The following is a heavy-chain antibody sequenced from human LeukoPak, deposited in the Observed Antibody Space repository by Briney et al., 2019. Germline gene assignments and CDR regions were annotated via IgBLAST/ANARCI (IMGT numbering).Heavy chain of an antibody. CDR1: GFTFSSYS. Sequence: GGSLRLSCAASGFTFSSYSMNWVRQAPGKGLEWVSSISSSSSYIYYADSVKGRFTISRDNAKNSLYLQMNSLRAEDTAVYYCARDLLIAVADIGYWGQGTLVTVSS. J-gene: IGHJ4*02. CDR2: ISSSSSYI. CDR3: ARDLLIAVADIGY. V-gene: IGHV3-21*01. D-gene: IGHD6-13*01.